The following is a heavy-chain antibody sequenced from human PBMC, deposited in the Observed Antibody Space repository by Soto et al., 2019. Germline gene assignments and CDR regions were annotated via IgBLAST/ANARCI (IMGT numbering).Heavy chain of an antibody. J-gene: IGHJ5*02. CDR2: IYYSGST. V-gene: IGHV4-31*03. CDR3: ARWVAALEDWFDP. CDR1: GGSISSGGYY. D-gene: IGHD6-6*01. Sequence: QVQLQESGPGLVKPSQTLSLTCTVSGGSISSGGYYWSWIRQHPGKGLEWIGYIYYSGSTYYNPSLKSRVSISVDTSKNQFSLKLSSVTAADTAVYYCARWVAALEDWFDPWGQGTLVTVSS.